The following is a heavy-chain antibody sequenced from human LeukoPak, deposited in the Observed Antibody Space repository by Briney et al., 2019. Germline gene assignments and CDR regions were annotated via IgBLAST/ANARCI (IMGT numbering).Heavy chain of an antibody. CDR1: GYTFTSYL. D-gene: IGHD1-26*01. CDR3: ARGLGSGSYYGY. Sequence: ASVTVSCTASGYTFTSYLIHWVRPAPGQGLEWLGIINPSGGSTSYAQKFQGRVTLTRDTSTNTVYMELSSLRSEDTAVYYCARGLGSGSYYGYWGQGTLVTVSS. J-gene: IGHJ4*02. CDR2: INPSGGST. V-gene: IGHV1-46*01.